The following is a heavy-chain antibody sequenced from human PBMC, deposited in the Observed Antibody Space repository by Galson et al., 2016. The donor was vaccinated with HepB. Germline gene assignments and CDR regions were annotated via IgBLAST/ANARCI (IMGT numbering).Heavy chain of an antibody. CDR2: IKEDGSEK. CDR1: FSHYW. Sequence: FSHYWMSWVRQAPGKGLEWVANIKEDGSEKNYVDSVTGRFTMSRDNSKNSLYLQMNSLRAEDTALYYCATDLSYYPTSGSFSTYWGQGTLVTVSS. J-gene: IGHJ4*02. CDR3: ATDLSYYPTSGSFSTY. V-gene: IGHV3-7*03. D-gene: IGHD3-22*01.